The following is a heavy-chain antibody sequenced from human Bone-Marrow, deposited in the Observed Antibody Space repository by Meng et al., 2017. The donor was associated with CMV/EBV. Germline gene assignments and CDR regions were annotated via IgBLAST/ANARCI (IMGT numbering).Heavy chain of an antibody. Sequence: GSLRLSCTVSGGSISSYYWSWIRQPPGKGLEWIGYIYYSGSTNYNPSLKSRVTISVDTSKNQFSLKLSSVTAADTAVYYCARGPLYNWNYDAFDIWGQGTRVTVSS. CDR3: ARGPLYNWNYDAFDI. V-gene: IGHV4-59*01. CDR1: GGSISSYY. D-gene: IGHD1-7*01. CDR2: IYYSGST. J-gene: IGHJ3*02.